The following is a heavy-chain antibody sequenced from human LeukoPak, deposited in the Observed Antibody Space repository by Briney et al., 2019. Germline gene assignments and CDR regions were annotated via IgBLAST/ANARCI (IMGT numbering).Heavy chain of an antibody. CDR1: RFHLSSYN. D-gene: IGHD3-10*01. Sequence: GGSLRLSCSASRFHLSSYNMHWVRQAPGKGREVDSGVSSDWGTTDYAGSARDRFTISRDNSKNTLYLQMSSLRAEDTAIYYCVRGLYGLGWDYWGPGTLVTVSS. V-gene: IGHV3-64D*06. CDR2: VSSDWGTT. CDR3: VRGLYGLGWDY. J-gene: IGHJ4*02.